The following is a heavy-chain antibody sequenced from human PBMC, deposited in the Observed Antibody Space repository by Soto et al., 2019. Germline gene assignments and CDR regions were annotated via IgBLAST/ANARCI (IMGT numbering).Heavy chain of an antibody. CDR2: INAGNGNT. CDR1: GYTFTSYA. D-gene: IGHD3-22*01. V-gene: IGHV1-3*01. J-gene: IGHJ4*02. Sequence: QVQLVQSGAEVKKPGASVKVSCKASGYTFTSYAMHWVRQAPGQRLEWMGWINAGNGNTKYSQKFQGRVTITRDTAASTAYMELSSLRSEDTAVYYCASFSYDSSGYYYPDYWGQGTLVTVSS. CDR3: ASFSYDSSGYYYPDY.